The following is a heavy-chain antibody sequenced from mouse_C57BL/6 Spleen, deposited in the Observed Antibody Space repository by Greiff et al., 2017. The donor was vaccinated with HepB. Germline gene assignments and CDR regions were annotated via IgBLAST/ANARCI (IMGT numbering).Heavy chain of an antibody. V-gene: IGHV5-4*01. D-gene: IGHD1-1*01. Sequence: EVQLVESGGGLVKPGGSLKLSCAASGFTFSSYAMSWVRQTPEKRLEWVATISDGGSYTYYPDNVKGRFTISRDNAKNNLYLQMSHLKSEDTAMDYCARDPYYYGSSDWYFDVWGTGTTVTVSS. CDR3: ARDPYYYGSSDWYFDV. CDR1: GFTFSSYA. J-gene: IGHJ1*03. CDR2: ISDGGSYT.